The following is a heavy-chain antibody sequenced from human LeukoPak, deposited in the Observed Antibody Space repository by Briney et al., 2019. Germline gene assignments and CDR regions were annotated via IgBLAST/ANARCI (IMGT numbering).Heavy chain of an antibody. J-gene: IGHJ4*02. Sequence: SETLSLTCTVSGGSISSSSYYWGWIRQPPGKGLEWIGSIYYSGSTYYNPSLKSRVTISVDTSKNQFSLKLSSVTAADTAVYYCARGPPSVTTGKKYYFDYWGQGTLVTVSS. CDR1: GGSISSSSYY. CDR3: ARGPPSVTTGKKYYFDY. D-gene: IGHD4-17*01. V-gene: IGHV4-39*07. CDR2: IYYSGST.